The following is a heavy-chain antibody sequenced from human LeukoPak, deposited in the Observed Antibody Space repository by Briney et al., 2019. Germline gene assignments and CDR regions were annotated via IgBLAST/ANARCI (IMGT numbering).Heavy chain of an antibody. V-gene: IGHV3-30*18. CDR2: ISYSGSDK. Sequence: PGGSLRLSCAASGFSFSHYAMHWVRQAPGKGLEWVAVISYSGSDKKYADSVKGRFIVSRDNSETTVYLQMNSLRPEDTAVYYCAKDRVSSYGFLRYSYYGMDVWGQGTTVTVSS. CDR3: AKDRVSSYGFLRYSYYGMDV. J-gene: IGHJ6*02. D-gene: IGHD5-18*01. CDR1: GFSFSHYA.